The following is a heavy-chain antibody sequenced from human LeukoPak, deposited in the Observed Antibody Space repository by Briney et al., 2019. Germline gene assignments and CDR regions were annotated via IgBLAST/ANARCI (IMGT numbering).Heavy chain of an antibody. CDR2: IYYSGST. V-gene: IGHV4-39*07. Sequence: SETLSLTCTVSGGSISSSSYYWGWIRQPPGKGLEWIGSIYYSGSTYYNPSLKSRVTISVDTSKNQFSLKLSSVTAADTAVYYCARRLPDYYDSSGYYARSGAFDIWGQGTMVTVSS. D-gene: IGHD3-22*01. J-gene: IGHJ3*02. CDR3: ARRLPDYYDSSGYYARSGAFDI. CDR1: GGSISSSSYY.